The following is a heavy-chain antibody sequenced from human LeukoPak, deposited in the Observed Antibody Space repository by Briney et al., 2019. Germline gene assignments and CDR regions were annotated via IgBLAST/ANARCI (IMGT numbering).Heavy chain of an antibody. Sequence: PSETLSLTCTVSDDSISDYYRGWIRQPPGKGLEWIGYFYNSGRSTYNPSLKSRVTISADTSKNHFSLKLNSVTAADTAVYYCARGDPYYDILTGNYWEYYFDYWGQGTLVTVSS. CDR3: ARGDPYYDILTGNYWEYYFDY. CDR2: FYNSGRS. J-gene: IGHJ4*02. CDR1: DDSISDYY. D-gene: IGHD3-9*01. V-gene: IGHV4-59*01.